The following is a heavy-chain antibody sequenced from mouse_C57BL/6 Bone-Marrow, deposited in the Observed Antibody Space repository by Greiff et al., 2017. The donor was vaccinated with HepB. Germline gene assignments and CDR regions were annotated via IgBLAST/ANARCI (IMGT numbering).Heavy chain of an antibody. J-gene: IGHJ3*01. CDR3: TEGYYRAY. CDR1: GYTFTDYE. D-gene: IGHD2-3*01. V-gene: IGHV1-15*01. CDR2: IDPETGGT. Sequence: VKLMESGAELVRPGASVTLSCKASGYTFTDYEMHWVKQTPVHGLEWIGAIDPETGGTAYNQKFKGKAILTADKSSSTAYMELRSLTSEDSAVYYCTEGYYRAYWGQGTLVTVSA.